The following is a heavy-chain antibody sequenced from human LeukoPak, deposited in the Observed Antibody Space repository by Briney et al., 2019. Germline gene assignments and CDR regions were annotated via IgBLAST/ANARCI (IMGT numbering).Heavy chain of an antibody. CDR1: SGSISTYY. CDR3: ARRLGFNWFDP. D-gene: IGHD3-9*01. CDR2: IYYSGST. V-gene: IGHV4-59*01. J-gene: IGHJ5*02. Sequence: PSETLSLTCTVSSGSISTYYWSWIRQPPGKGLEWIGYIYYSGSTNYNPSLKSRVTISVDTSKNQFSLKLSSVTAADTAVYYCARRLGFNWFDPWGQGTLVTVSS.